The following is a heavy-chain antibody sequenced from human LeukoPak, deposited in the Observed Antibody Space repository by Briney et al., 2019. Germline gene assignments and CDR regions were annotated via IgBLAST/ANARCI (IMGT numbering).Heavy chain of an antibody. Sequence: SQSLSLTCAVYGGSFSGYYWSWIRQPPGKGLEWIGEINHSGSTNYNPSPKSRVTISVDTSKNQFSLKLSSVTAADTAVYYCARGGPTTTYYYDSSGYYYDYWGQGTLVTVSS. V-gene: IGHV4-34*01. D-gene: IGHD3-22*01. J-gene: IGHJ4*02. CDR3: ARGGPTTTYYYDSSGYYYDY. CDR1: GGSFSGYY. CDR2: INHSGST.